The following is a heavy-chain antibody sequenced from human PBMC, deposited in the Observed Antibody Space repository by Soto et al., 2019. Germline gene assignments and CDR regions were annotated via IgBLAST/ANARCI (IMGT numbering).Heavy chain of an antibody. CDR2: ISSSSSYI. Sequence: EVQLVESGGGLVQPGGSLRLSCAASGFTFSSYSMNWVRQAPGKGLEWVSSISSSSSYIYYADSVKGRFTISRDNAKNSLYLQMNSLSAEDTAVYYCARGGLLGYCSGGSCYARFDYWGQGTLVTVSS. V-gene: IGHV3-21*01. D-gene: IGHD2-15*01. CDR1: GFTFSSYS. J-gene: IGHJ4*02. CDR3: ARGGLLGYCSGGSCYARFDY.